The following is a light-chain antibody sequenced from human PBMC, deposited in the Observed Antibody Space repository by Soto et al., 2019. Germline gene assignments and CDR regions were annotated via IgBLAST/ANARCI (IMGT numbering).Light chain of an antibody. CDR3: WSYAGNTIFV. CDR2: WNI. CDR1: SSNIGSEY. Sequence: QSVLTQAPSASGTPGQRVTISCSGSSSNIGSEYVYWYQQFPGAAPKLLIQWNIQRPSGVSNRFSGSKSGNTASLTISGLQAEDEAYYYCWSYAGNTIFVFGGGTKLTVL. V-gene: IGLV1-47*01. J-gene: IGLJ2*01.